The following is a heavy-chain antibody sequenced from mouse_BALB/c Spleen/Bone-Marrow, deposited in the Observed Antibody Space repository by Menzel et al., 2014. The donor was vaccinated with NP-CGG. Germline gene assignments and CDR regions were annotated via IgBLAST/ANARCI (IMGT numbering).Heavy chain of an antibody. D-gene: IGHD2-10*02. Sequence: EVQLVESGGGLVQPGDSLRLSCATSGFTFSDFYMEWVRQPPWKRLEWIAASRNKAKYYTTEYSASVKGRFIVSRDTSQSVLYLQMNALRAEDTAIYYCARDVGYGNYFVYWGQGTLVTVSA. CDR2: SRNKAKYYTT. V-gene: IGHV7-1*02. CDR3: ARDVGYGNYFVY. CDR1: GFTFSDFY. J-gene: IGHJ3*01.